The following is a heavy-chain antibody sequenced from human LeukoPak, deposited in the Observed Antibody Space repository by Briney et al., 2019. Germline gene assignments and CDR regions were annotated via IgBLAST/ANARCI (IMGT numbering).Heavy chain of an antibody. CDR3: ARDHRYAFDN. D-gene: IGHD5-12*01. CDR1: GFNFIDYS. J-gene: IGHJ4*01. CDR2: IGIRSGNT. V-gene: IGHV3-48*01. Sequence: GGSLRLSCAASGFNFIDYSINWVRQAPGKGLEWISYIGIRSGNTKYADSVKGRFTISRDKARNSLYLQMNSLRVEDTAMYYCARDHRYAFDNWGHGTLVTVSS.